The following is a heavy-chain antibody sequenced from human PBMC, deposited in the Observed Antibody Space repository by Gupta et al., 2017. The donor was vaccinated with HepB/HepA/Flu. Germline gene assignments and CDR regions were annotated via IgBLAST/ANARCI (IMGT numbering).Heavy chain of an antibody. Sequence: EVQLVESGGGLVQPGGSLRLSCAASGVTVSNNFIMWVRQAPGKGLEWVSLIYSIGDAVYADSVKGRFTISRDNSKNTVYLQMNDLRGEDTGVYYCARDRHCHGGTYYGVWGSGTTVTVSS. D-gene: IGHD2-15*01. V-gene: IGHV3-53*01. J-gene: IGHJ6*04. CDR2: IYSIGDA. CDR1: GVTVSNNF. CDR3: ARDRHCHGGTYYGV.